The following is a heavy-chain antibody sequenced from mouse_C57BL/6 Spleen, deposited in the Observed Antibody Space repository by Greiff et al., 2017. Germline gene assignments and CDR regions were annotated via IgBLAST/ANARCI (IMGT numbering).Heavy chain of an antibody. CDR1: GYAFSSYW. Sequence: QVQLQQSGAELVKPGASVKISCKASGYAFSSYWMNWVKQRPGQGLEWIGQIYPGDGDTNYNGKFKGKATLTADKSSSTAYMQLSSLTSEDSAVYFCAREGNGNEFAYRGKGLLVTVSA. CDR2: IYPGDGDT. V-gene: IGHV1-80*01. J-gene: IGHJ3*01. CDR3: AREGNGNEFAY. D-gene: IGHD2-1*01.